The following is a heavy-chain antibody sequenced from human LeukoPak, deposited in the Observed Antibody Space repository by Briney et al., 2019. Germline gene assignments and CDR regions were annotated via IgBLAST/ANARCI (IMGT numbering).Heavy chain of an antibody. CDR3: ARDSPAYCGGDCQRDI. V-gene: IGHV4-59*12. D-gene: IGHD2-21*01. J-gene: IGHJ3*02. Sequence: SETLSLTCTVSGGSISSYYWSWIRQPPGKGLEWIGYIYYSGSTNYNPSLKSRVTISVDTSKNQFSLKLSSVTAADTAVYYCARDSPAYCGGDCQRDIWGQGTMVTVSS. CDR2: IYYSGST. CDR1: GGSISSYY.